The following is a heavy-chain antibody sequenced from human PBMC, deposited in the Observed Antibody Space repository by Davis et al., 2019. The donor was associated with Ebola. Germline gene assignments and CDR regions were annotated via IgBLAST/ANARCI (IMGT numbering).Heavy chain of an antibody. Sequence: GESLKISCAASGFSFSNYGMHWVRQAPGRGLEWAAFIRYHGSNSFYADSVKGRFTISRDNSENTLYLQMSSLRPEDTAVYYCARDRFGYSTSSRDHLDYWGQGTLVAVSS. CDR3: ARDRFGYSTSSRDHLDY. D-gene: IGHD6-6*01. V-gene: IGHV3-30*02. CDR2: IRYHGSNS. CDR1: GFSFSNYG. J-gene: IGHJ4*02.